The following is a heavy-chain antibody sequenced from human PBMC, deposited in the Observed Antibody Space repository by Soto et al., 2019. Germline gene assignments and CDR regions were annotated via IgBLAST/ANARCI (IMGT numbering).Heavy chain of an antibody. D-gene: IGHD1-1*01. CDR2: ISWKDDK. CDR1: GFSLTTSGAG. V-gene: IGHV2-5*01. CDR3: AHKHGCKYIRWYFDI. Sequence: QITLEESGPTLVKPTQTLTLTCSFSGFSLTTSGAGVGWHRQPQGKALEWLALISWKDDKRYNPGLKNRLTITKDPTKNHVFPTMTNTFPVDTGTYDGAHKHGCKYIRWYFDIWGQGTLVTVSS. J-gene: IGHJ4*02.